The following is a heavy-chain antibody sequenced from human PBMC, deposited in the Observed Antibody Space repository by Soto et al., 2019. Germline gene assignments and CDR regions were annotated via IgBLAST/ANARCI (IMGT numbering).Heavy chain of an antibody. V-gene: IGHV4-59*08. CDR3: ARHSYCSSICWFDP. J-gene: IGHJ5*02. D-gene: IGHD2-2*01. CDR2: THDSGST. Sequence: KPSETLSLTCTVSGGSISSYYWTWIRKSPGKVLELIGYTHDSGSTNYNPSLKSRVTMSVDTSKNQFSLKLSSVTAADTAVYYCARHSYCSSICWFDPWGQGTLVTVS. CDR1: GGSISSYY.